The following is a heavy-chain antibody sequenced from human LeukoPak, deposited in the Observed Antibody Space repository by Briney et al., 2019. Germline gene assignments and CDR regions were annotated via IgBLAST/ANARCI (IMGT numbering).Heavy chain of an antibody. J-gene: IGHJ5*02. Sequence: SQTLSLTRNVSGGSINSGGYYWNWIRQPPGEGLEWIGYIYYSGSTYYNPSLKSRVTISVDTSKNQFSLKLSSVTAADTAVYYCARSVDIVTNNWFDPWGQGTLVTVSS. D-gene: IGHD5-12*01. V-gene: IGHV4-30-4*08. CDR3: ARSVDIVTNNWFDP. CDR2: IYYSGST. CDR1: GGSINSGGYY.